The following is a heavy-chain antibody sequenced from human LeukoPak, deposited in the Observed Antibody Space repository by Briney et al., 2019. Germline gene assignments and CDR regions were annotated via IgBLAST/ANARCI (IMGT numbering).Heavy chain of an antibody. CDR2: IYYSGST. V-gene: IGHV4-59*08. J-gene: IGHJ3*02. Sequence: SETLSLTCTVSGGSISSYYWSWIRQPPGKGLEWIGYIYYSGSTYYNPSLKSRVTISVDTSKNQFSLKLSSVTAADTAVYYCARPVTLTNDAFDIWGQGTMVTVSS. CDR1: GGSISSYY. CDR3: ARPVTLTNDAFDI.